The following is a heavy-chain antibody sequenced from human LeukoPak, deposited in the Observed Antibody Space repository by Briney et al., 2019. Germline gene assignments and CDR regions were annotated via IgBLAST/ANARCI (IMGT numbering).Heavy chain of an antibody. J-gene: IGHJ4*02. V-gene: IGHV1-45*02. CDR2: ITPFNGNT. CDR3: ATHLTGTTTWYYFDY. CDR1: GYTFTYRY. D-gene: IGHD1-7*01. Sequence: ASVKVSCKASGYTFTYRYLHWVRQAPGQALEWMGWITPFNGNTNYAQKFQDRVTITRDRSMSTAYMELSSLRSEDTAVYYCATHLTGTTTWYYFDYWGQGTLVTVSS.